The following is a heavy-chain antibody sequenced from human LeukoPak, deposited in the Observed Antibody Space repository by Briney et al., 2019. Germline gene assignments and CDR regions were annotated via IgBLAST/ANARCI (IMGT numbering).Heavy chain of an antibody. J-gene: IGHJ2*01. Sequence: GGSLRLSCAASGFTFDDYGMSWVRQAPGKGLEWVSGINWNGGSTGYADSVKGRFTISRDNAKNSLYLQMNSLRAEDTAVYYCARSSGWSDWYFDLWGRGTLVTVSS. CDR1: GFTFDDYG. CDR2: INWNGGST. D-gene: IGHD6-19*01. V-gene: IGHV3-20*04. CDR3: ARSSGWSDWYFDL.